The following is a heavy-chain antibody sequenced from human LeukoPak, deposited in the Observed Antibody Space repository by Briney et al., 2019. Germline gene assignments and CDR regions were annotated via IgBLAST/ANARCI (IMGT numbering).Heavy chain of an antibody. Sequence: PGGSLRLSCGASGFTFSSHGMNWVRQAPGKGLEWVSGISPSGGITYYTDSVKGRFTISRDNARNSLYLQMNSLTAEDTAVYYCARDPYSGAYGDTYYYFMDVWGKGTTVTISS. CDR3: ARDPYSGAYGDTYYYFMDV. D-gene: IGHD1-26*01. J-gene: IGHJ6*03. CDR1: GFTFSSHG. CDR2: ISPSGGIT. V-gene: IGHV3-21*01.